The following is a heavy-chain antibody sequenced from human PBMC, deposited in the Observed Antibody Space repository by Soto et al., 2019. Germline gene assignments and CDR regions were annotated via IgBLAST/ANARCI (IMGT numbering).Heavy chain of an antibody. V-gene: IGHV3-11*03. CDR1: GFTFSDYY. J-gene: IGHJ6*02. CDR2: ISSSSSYT. CDR3: ARLVHCSGGYCSGRLDV. D-gene: IGHD2-15*01. Sequence: GGSLRLSCAASGFTFSDYYMSWIRQAPGKGLEWVSYISSSSSYTNYADSVKGRFTISRDNAENSLFLQMNSLRAEDTAVYFCARLVHCSGGYCSGRLDVRAQRTTVTVSS.